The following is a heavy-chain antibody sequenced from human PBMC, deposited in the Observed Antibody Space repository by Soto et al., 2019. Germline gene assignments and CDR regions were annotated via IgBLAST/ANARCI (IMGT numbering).Heavy chain of an antibody. D-gene: IGHD2-2*01. V-gene: IGHV3-30-3*01. J-gene: IGHJ4*02. Sequence: QVQLVESGGGVVQPGRSLRLSCAASGFTFSSYAMHWVRQAPGKGLEWVAVISYDGSNKYYADSVKGRFTISRDNSKNAPYLQMNSLRAGDTAVYYCAKGPLPISTPLWFDYWGQGTLVTVSS. CDR1: GFTFSSYA. CDR2: ISYDGSNK. CDR3: AKGPLPISTPLWFDY.